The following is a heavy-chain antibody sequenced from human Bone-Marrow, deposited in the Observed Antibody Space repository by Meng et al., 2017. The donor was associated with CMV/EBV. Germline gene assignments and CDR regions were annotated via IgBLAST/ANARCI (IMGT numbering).Heavy chain of an antibody. D-gene: IGHD6-6*01. CDR3: AKDRTARPSYYFAY. CDR2: IRYDGSNK. J-gene: IGHJ4*02. Sequence: GGSLRLSCAASGFTFSSYGMHWVRQAPGKGLEWVAFIRYDGSNKYYADSVKGRFTISRDNSKNTLYLQMNSLRAEDTAVYYCAKDRTARPSYYFAYWGQGKLV. CDR1: GFTFSSYG. V-gene: IGHV3-30*02.